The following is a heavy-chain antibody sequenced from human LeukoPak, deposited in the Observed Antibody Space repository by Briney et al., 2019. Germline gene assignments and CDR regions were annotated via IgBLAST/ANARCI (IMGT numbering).Heavy chain of an antibody. D-gene: IGHD2-2*01. CDR1: GGTFSSYA. Sequence: SVKVSCKASGGTFSSYAISWVRQAPGQGLEWMGGIIPIFGTANYAQKFQGRVTITADESTSTAYMELSSLRSEDTAVYYCARDRGYCSSTSCYSNWLDHWGQGTLVTVSS. V-gene: IGHV1-69*13. J-gene: IGHJ5*02. CDR2: IIPIFGTA. CDR3: ARDRGYCSSTSCYSNWLDH.